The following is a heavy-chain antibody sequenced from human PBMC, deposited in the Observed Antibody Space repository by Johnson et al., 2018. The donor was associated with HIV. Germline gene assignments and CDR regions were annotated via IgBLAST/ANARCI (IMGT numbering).Heavy chain of an antibody. D-gene: IGHD6-25*01. Sequence: VQLVESGGGVVQPGRSLRLSCATSGFTFSDYYINWIRQAPGKGLEWVSAISGSGGSTYYADSVKGRFTISRANSKNTLYLQMNSLRAEDTAVYYCAKDGSVAGHEDAFDIWGQGTMVTVSS. CDR2: ISGSGGST. CDR3: AKDGSVAGHEDAFDI. J-gene: IGHJ3*02. CDR1: GFTFSDYY. V-gene: IGHV3-23*04.